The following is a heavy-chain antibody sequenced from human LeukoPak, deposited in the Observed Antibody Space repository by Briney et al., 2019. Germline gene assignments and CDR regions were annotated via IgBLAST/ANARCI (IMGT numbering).Heavy chain of an antibody. CDR2: IYHSGST. Sequence: SQTLSLTCAVSGGSISSGGYSWSWIRQPPGKGLEWIGYIYHSGSTYYNPSLKSRVTISVDRSKNQFSLKLSSVTAADTAVYYCARGAYCSGGSCYVDYWGQGTLVTVSS. D-gene: IGHD2-15*01. V-gene: IGHV4-30-2*01. CDR3: ARGAYCSGGSCYVDY. J-gene: IGHJ4*02. CDR1: GGSISSGGYS.